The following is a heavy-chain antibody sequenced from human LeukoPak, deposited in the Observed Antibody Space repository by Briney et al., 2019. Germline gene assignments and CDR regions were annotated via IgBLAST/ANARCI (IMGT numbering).Heavy chain of an antibody. J-gene: IGHJ4*02. CDR3: ARVRTNSYGLDY. CDR1: GFTFSIYW. V-gene: IGHV3-74*01. D-gene: IGHD3-10*01. CDR2: INSDGSTT. Sequence: PGGSLRLSCAASGFTFSIYWMHWVRQAPGKGLVWVSHINSDGSTTNYADSVKGRFTISRDNAKNTLYLQMNNLRAEDTALYYCARVRTNSYGLDYWGQGTLVTVSS.